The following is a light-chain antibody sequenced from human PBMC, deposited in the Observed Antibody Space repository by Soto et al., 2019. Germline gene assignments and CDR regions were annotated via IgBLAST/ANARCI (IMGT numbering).Light chain of an antibody. CDR2: GAS. CDR1: QTISTY. V-gene: IGKV1-39*01. Sequence: DIQMTQSPSTLSASVGDRVTITCRASQTISTYLNWYQQKPGKAPQLLIYGASSLQSEIPSRFTGSGSGTHFTLTITSLQPEDFAIYYCQQSFATPIYTFGQGTRLEIK. CDR3: QQSFATPIYT. J-gene: IGKJ2*01.